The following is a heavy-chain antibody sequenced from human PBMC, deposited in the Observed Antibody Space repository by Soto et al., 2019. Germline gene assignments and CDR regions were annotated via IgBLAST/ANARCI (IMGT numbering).Heavy chain of an antibody. CDR3: ARGHSMVRGFDY. V-gene: IGHV3-74*01. D-gene: IGHD3-10*01. Sequence: GGSLRLSCAASGFTFSNYWMHWVRQAPGKGLVWVSRINSDGSSASYADSVKGRFTISRDNSKNTLYLQMNSLRAEDTAVYYCARGHSMVRGFDYWGQGTLVTVSS. CDR2: INSDGSSA. J-gene: IGHJ4*02. CDR1: GFTFSNYW.